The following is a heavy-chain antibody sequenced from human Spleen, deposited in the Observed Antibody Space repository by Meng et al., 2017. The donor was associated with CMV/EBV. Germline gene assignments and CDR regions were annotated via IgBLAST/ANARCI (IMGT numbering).Heavy chain of an antibody. Sequence: LSLTCAVYSGSRTDYFLSWIRQSPEKGLERIGDISHSGRTNYNPSLKSRVTISVDTSSNQFFLKVTSVTAADTAVYYCARGRTDFDSWGQGTLVTVSS. CDR2: ISHSGRT. CDR3: ARGRTDFDS. CDR1: SGSRTDYF. J-gene: IGHJ4*02. V-gene: IGHV4-34*01. D-gene: IGHD1-1*01.